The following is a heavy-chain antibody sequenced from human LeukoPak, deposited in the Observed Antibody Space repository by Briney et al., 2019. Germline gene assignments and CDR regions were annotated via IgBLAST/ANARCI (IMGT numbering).Heavy chain of an antibody. D-gene: IGHD3-22*01. V-gene: IGHV3-23*01. CDR2: ISGSGGST. Sequence: PGRSLRLSCAASGFTFSSYAMSWVRQAPGKGLEWVSAISGSGGSTYYADSVKGRFTISRDNSKNTLYLQMNSLRAEDTAVYYCAKDRARITMIVVVTNFDYWGQGTLVTVSS. CDR1: GFTFSSYA. J-gene: IGHJ4*02. CDR3: AKDRARITMIVVVTNFDY.